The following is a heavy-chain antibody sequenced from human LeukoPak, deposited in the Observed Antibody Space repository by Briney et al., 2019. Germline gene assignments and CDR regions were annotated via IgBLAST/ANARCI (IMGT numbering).Heavy chain of an antibody. CDR3: ARDGTIFGRGGWFDP. V-gene: IGHV1-18*01. CDR1: GYTFTTYG. D-gene: IGHD3-3*01. CDR2: ISAYNGNT. J-gene: IGHJ5*02. Sequence: SVKVSCEASGYTFTTYGISWVRQAPGQGLEWMGWISAYNGNTNYAQKLQGRVTMTTDTSTSTAYMELRSLRFDDTAVYYCARDGTIFGRGGWFDPWGQGTLVTVSS.